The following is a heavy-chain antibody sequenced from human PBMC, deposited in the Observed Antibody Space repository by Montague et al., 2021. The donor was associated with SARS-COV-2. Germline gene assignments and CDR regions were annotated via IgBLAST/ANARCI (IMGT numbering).Heavy chain of an antibody. Sequence: QLWWSLRLSCAASGFTVSSTYMSWVRQAPGKGLEWISVIYSSGDTYHADSMKDRFTISRDNSKNTVYLQMHILRAEDTAVYYCASGMFDTWGQGTLVTVSS. V-gene: IGHV3-66*01. CDR3: ASGMFDT. J-gene: IGHJ5*02. CDR1: GFTVSSTY. CDR2: IYSSGDT.